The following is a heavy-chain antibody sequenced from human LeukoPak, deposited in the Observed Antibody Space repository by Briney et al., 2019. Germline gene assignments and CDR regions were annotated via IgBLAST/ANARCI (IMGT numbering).Heavy chain of an antibody. CDR3: ARDTVPWSPVVTSN. D-gene: IGHD3-22*01. J-gene: IGHJ4*02. CDR1: GFTVSSNY. V-gene: IGHV3-53*01. Sequence: GGSLRLSCVASGFTVSSNYMSWVRQAPGKGLEWVSTIYSDGSTNYADSVKGRFTITRDNSKNTVYLQMNGLRAEDTAVYYCARDTVPWSPVVTSNWGQGTLVTVSS. CDR2: IYSDGST.